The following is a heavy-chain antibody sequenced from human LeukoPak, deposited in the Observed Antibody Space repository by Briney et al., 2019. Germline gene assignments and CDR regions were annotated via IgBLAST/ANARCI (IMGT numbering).Heavy chain of an antibody. J-gene: IGHJ6*02. D-gene: IGHD3-10*01. V-gene: IGHV3-30*07. CDR3: AKVPYSDYGSGRPPFMDV. Sequence: PGGSLRLSCAASGFTFSSYAMHWVRQAPGKGLEGVAVISYDGSNKYYADSVKGGFTISRDNSKNTLYLQMNSLRAEATAVYFCAKVPYSDYGSGRPPFMDVWGQGTTVAVSS. CDR2: ISYDGSNK. CDR1: GFTFSSYA.